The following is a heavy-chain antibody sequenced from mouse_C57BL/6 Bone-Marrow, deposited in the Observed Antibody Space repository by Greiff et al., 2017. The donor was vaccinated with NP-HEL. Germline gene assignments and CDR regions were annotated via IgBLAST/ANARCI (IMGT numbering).Heavy chain of an antibody. V-gene: IGHV3-6*01. CDR1: GYSITSGYY. CDR2: ISYDGSN. D-gene: IGHD2-1*01. CDR3: ARGLLWYLY. Sequence: EVQLQESGPGLVKPSQSLSLTCSVTGYSITSGYYWNWIRQFPGNKLEWMGYISYDGSNNYNPSLKNRISITRDTSKNQFFLKLNSVTTEDTATYYCARGLLWYLYWGQGTTLTVSS. J-gene: IGHJ2*01.